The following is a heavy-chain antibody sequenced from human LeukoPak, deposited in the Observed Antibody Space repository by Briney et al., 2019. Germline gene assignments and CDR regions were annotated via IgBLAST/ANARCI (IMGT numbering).Heavy chain of an antibody. CDR3: AKSYYYGSGSYDY. V-gene: IGHV3-66*01. Sequence: PGGSLRLSCAASEFSVGSNYMTWVRQAPGKGLEWVSLIYSGGSTYYADSVKGRFTISRDNSKNTLYLQMNSLRAEDTAVYYCAKSYYYGSGSYDYWGQGTLVTVSS. CDR1: EFSVGSNY. CDR2: IYSGGST. D-gene: IGHD3-10*01. J-gene: IGHJ4*02.